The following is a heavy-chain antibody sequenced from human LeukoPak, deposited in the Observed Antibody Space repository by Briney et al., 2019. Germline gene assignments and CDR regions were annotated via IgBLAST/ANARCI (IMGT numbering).Heavy chain of an antibody. Sequence: SQTLSLTCTVSGGSISSGGYYWSWIRQHPGTGLEWIGYIYYSGSTYYNPSLKSRVTISVDTSKNQFSLKLSSVTAADTAVYYCARNGYQLLWPFFDYWGQGTLVTVSS. CDR3: ARNGYQLLWPFFDY. V-gene: IGHV4-31*03. CDR1: GGSISSGGYY. J-gene: IGHJ4*02. D-gene: IGHD2-2*01. CDR2: IYYSGST.